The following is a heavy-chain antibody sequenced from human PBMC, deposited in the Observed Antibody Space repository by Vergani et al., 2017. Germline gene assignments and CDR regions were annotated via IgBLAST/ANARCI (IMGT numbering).Heavy chain of an antibody. Sequence: QVQLQESGPGLVKPSQTLSLTCTVSGGSISSYYWSCIRQPPGKGLEWIGYIYYSGSTNYNPSLKSRVTISVDTSKNQFSLKLSSVTAADTAVYYCAQGGWYPYGWGFDLWGRGTLVTVSS. J-gene: IGHJ2*01. V-gene: IGHV4-59*01. CDR3: AQGGWYPYGWGFDL. CDR1: GGSISSYY. CDR2: IYYSGST. D-gene: IGHD6-19*01.